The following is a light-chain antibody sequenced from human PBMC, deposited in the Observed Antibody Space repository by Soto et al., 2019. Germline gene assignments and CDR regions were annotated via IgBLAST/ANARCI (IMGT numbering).Light chain of an antibody. J-gene: IGKJ2*01. CDR2: DAS. Sequence: EIVLTQSPATLSLSPGERATLSCRASQSVSSYLAWYQQKPGQAPRLLIYDASNRATGIPARFSGSGSGTDFTRTISSLEPEDFAVDYCQQRSNWPPRYTFGQGTKLEIK. CDR1: QSVSSY. V-gene: IGKV3-11*01. CDR3: QQRSNWPPRYT.